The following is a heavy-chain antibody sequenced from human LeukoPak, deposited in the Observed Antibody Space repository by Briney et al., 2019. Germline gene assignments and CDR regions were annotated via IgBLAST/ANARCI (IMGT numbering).Heavy chain of an antibody. CDR1: GYTFTSYG. Sequence: KVSCKASGYTFTSYGISWVRQMPGKGLEWMGIIYPGDSDTRYSPSFQGQVTISADKSISTAYLQWSSLKASDTAMYYCARDVDTAMAPDAFDIWGQGTMVTVSS. CDR3: ARDVDTAMAPDAFDI. V-gene: IGHV5-51*01. D-gene: IGHD5-18*01. CDR2: IYPGDSDT. J-gene: IGHJ3*02.